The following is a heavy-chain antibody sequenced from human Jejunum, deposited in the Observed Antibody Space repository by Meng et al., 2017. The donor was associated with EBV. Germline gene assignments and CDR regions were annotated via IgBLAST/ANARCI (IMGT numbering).Heavy chain of an antibody. CDR1: GVSMSNLY. J-gene: IGHJ4*02. CDR3: ARGGGRPEY. D-gene: IGHD3-10*01. CDR2: NYFSVSP. V-gene: IGHV4-59*11. Sequence: QVQMPGSGTGLLTPSETLSLCCTVAGVSMSNLYWRWFGQPPGKALEWIGYNYFSVSPNYNPSLKSRVAISVDTSKNQFSLSLSSVTAADTAVYYCARGGGRPEYWGQGILVTVSS.